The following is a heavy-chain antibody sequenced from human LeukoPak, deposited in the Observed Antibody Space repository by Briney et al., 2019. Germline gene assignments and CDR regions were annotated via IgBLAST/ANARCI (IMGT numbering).Heavy chain of an antibody. V-gene: IGHV3-21*01. D-gene: IGHD2-2*01. CDR2: ISSNSTYI. CDR1: GFTFSSYS. CDR3: ARGDCTGTSCSAGY. Sequence: GGSLSLSCAASGFTFSSYSMNWVRQAPGKGLEWVSSISSNSTYIYYADSVRGRFTISRDNAKNSLYLQMNSLRAEDTAVYFCARGDCTGTSCSAGYWGQGTLVTVSS. J-gene: IGHJ4*02.